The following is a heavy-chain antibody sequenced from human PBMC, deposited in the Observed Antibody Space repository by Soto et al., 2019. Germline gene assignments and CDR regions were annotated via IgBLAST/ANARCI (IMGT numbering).Heavy chain of an antibody. J-gene: IGHJ3*02. Sequence: GASVKVSCKASGGTFSSYAISWVRQAPGQGLEWMGGIIPTFGTANYAQKFQGRVTITADESTSTAYMELSSLRSEDTAVYYCAYYYDSSGYLTRGAFDIWGQGTMVTVSS. CDR1: GGTFSSYA. CDR2: IIPTFGTA. D-gene: IGHD3-22*01. V-gene: IGHV1-69*13. CDR3: AYYYDSSGYLTRGAFDI.